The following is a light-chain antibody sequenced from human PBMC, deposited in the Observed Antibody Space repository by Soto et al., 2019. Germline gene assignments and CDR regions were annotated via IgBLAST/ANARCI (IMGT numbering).Light chain of an antibody. CDR3: QQYSNWPPYT. CDR2: GAS. V-gene: IGKV3-15*01. J-gene: IGKJ2*01. Sequence: EIVMTQSPATLSVSPGERATLSCRASQSVSSNLAWYQQKPGQAPRLLIYGASTRATGIPARFSGSGSGTEFPLTISSLQSEDFATYYCQQYSNWPPYTFGQGTKLQIK. CDR1: QSVSSN.